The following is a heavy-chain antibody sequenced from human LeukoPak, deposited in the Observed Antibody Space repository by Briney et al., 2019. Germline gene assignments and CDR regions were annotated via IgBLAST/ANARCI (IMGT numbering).Heavy chain of an antibody. CDR1: GGTFSSYA. D-gene: IGHD3-22*01. Sequence: SVKVSCKASGGTFSSYAISWVRQAPGQGLEWMGGIIPIFGTANYAQKFQGRVTITADESTSTAYMELSSLRSEDTAVYYCARDWYYYDSSGYYYALRYWGQGTLVTVSS. J-gene: IGHJ4*02. V-gene: IGHV1-69*01. CDR2: IIPIFGTA. CDR3: ARDWYYYDSSGYYYALRY.